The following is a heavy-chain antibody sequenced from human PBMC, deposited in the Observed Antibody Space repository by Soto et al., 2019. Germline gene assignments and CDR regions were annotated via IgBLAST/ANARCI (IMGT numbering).Heavy chain of an antibody. CDR3: ARVGIAVAGTLVP. D-gene: IGHD6-19*01. CDR2: IYYSGST. CDR1: GGSISSGDYY. Sequence: QVQLQESGPGLVKPSQTLSLTCTVSGGSISSGDYYWSWIRQPPGKGLEWIGYIYYSGSTYYNPSLKSRVTISVDTSKSQFSLKLRAVTAADTAVDYCARVGIAVAGTLVPLGQGTLVTVSS. J-gene: IGHJ5*02. V-gene: IGHV4-30-4*01.